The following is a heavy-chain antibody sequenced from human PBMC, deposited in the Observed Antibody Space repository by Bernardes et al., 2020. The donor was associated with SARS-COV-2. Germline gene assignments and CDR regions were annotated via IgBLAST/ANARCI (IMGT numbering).Heavy chain of an antibody. CDR2: IYPNTGDT. V-gene: IGHV1-2*02. CDR3: VSVTWSRRDDFDV. CDR1: GYSFTMYH. Sequence: ASVKVSCKASGYSFTMYHIHWVRQAPGQGLEWMGWIYPNTGDTEYAQKFRGRVTMTRDTPSTTAYMVLSGLRIDDTAVYYCVSVTWSRRDDFDVWGPGTLVTVSS. D-gene: IGHD3-3*01. J-gene: IGHJ3*01.